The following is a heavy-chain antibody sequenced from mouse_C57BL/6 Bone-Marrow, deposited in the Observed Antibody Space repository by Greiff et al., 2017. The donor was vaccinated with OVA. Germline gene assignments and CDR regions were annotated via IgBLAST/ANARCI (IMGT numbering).Heavy chain of an antibody. V-gene: IGHV1-81*01. Sequence: QVQLQQSGAELARPGASVKLSCKASGYTFTSYGISWVKQRTGQGLEWIGEIYPRSGNTYYNEKFKGKATLTADKSSSTAYMELRSLTSEDSAVYFCARITGWYFDVWGTGTTVTVSS. CDR1: GYTFTSYG. CDR3: ARITGWYFDV. CDR2: IYPRSGNT. J-gene: IGHJ1*03. D-gene: IGHD1-1*01.